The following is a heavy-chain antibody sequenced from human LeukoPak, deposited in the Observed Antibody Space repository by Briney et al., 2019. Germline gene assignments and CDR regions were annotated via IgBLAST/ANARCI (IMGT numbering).Heavy chain of an antibody. V-gene: IGHV3-30*19. CDR3: ARPYCSGGSCRGGMDV. CDR2: IWYDGSNK. J-gene: IGHJ6*04. CDR1: GFTFSNYA. Sequence: GGSLRLSCAASGFTFSNYAMHWVRQAPGMGLEWVAVIWYDGSNKYYADSVKGRFTISRDNSKNTLYLQMNSLRAEDTAVYYCARPYCSGGSCRGGMDVWGKGTTVTVSS. D-gene: IGHD2-15*01.